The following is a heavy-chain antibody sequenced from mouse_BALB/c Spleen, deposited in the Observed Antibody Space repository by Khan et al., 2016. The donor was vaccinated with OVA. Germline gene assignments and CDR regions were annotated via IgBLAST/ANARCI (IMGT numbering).Heavy chain of an antibody. J-gene: IGHJ2*01. V-gene: IGHV1-7*01. CDR1: GYTFINYW. CDR3: TRRGLRWDFDY. Sequence: QVQLKQSGAELAKPGASVKMSCKASGYTFINYWILWVKQRPGQGLEWIGYINPSTGYTEYNQNFKDKATLTADKSSSTAYMQLSSLKSEDSSVYYGTRRGLRWDFDYWGQGTTLTVSS. D-gene: IGHD1-1*01. CDR2: INPSTGYT.